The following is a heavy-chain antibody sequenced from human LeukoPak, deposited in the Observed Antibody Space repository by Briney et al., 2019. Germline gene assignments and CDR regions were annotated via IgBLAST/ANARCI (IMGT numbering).Heavy chain of an antibody. CDR3: ARHGDYDFWRGGFDP. J-gene: IGHJ5*02. Sequence: GESLRISCKGSGYSFTSYWISWVRQMPGKGLEWMGRIDPSDSYTNYSPSFQGHVTISADKSISTAYLQWSSLKASNTAMYYCARHGDYDFWRGGFDPWGQGTLVTVSS. D-gene: IGHD3-3*01. CDR2: IDPSDSYT. V-gene: IGHV5-10-1*01. CDR1: GYSFTSYW.